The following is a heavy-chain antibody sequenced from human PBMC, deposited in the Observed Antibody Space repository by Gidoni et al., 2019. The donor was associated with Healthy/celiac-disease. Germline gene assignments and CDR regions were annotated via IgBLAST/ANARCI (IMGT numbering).Heavy chain of an antibody. D-gene: IGHD2-2*01. CDR2: IDPSDSYT. J-gene: IGHJ6*02. CDR3: ARHLQIDIVVVPAAAHGMDV. Sequence: EVQLVQSGAEVKKPGESRRISWKGSGYSFTSYWIRWVRQMPGKGLEWKGRIDPSDSYTNYSPSFQGNVTISADKSISTAYLQWSSLKASDTAMYYCARHLQIDIVVVPAAAHGMDVWGQGTTVTVSS. V-gene: IGHV5-10-1*03. CDR1: GYSFTSYW.